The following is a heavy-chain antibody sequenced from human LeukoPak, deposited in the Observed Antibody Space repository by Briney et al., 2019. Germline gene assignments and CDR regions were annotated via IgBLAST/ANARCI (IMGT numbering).Heavy chain of an antibody. D-gene: IGHD3-10*01. CDR1: GGSISGYY. Sequence: SETLSLTCTVSGGSISGYYWIWIRQPPGKGLEWIGYIHYSGGTNYNPSLKSRVSIPVDTSKNQFSLNLSSVTAADTAVYYCARHRAIKGGDAFDIWGQGTMVTVSS. J-gene: IGHJ3*02. CDR3: ARHRAIKGGDAFDI. V-gene: IGHV4-59*08. CDR2: IHYSGGT.